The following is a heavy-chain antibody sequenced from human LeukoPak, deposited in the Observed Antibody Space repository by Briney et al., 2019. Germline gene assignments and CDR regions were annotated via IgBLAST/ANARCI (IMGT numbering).Heavy chain of an antibody. V-gene: IGHV4-4*02. D-gene: IGHD3-3*01. Sequence: PSETLSLTCAVSGGSISSRNWWSWVRQPPGKGLEWIGEICHSGSTNYNPSLKSRVTISVDTSKNQFSLKLSSVTAADTAVYYCARSFWSGYYTGVWDYYYYMDVWGKGTTVTVSS. CDR3: ARSFWSGYYTGVWDYYYYMDV. CDR2: ICHSGST. J-gene: IGHJ6*03. CDR1: GGSISSRNW.